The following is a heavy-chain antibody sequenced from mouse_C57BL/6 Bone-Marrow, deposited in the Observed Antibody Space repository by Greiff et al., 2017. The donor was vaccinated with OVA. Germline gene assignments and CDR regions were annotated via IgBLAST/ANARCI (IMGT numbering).Heavy chain of an antibody. V-gene: IGHV1-50*01. D-gene: IGHD1-1*01. Sequence: QVQLQQPGAELVKPGASVKLSCKASGYTFTSYWMQWVKQRPGQGLEWIGEIDPSDSYTNYNQKFKGKATLTVDTSSSTAYMQLSSLTSEDSAVYDCARNPVVASYWYFDVWGTGTTVTVSS. CDR2: IDPSDSYT. J-gene: IGHJ1*03. CDR3: ARNPVVASYWYFDV. CDR1: GYTFTSYW.